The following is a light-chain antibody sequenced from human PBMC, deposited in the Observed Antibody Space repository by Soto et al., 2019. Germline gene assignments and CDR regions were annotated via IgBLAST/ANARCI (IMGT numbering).Light chain of an antibody. CDR1: QSVLYSSNNKNY. CDR3: QQYYSTPTWT. V-gene: IGKV4-1*01. J-gene: IGKJ1*01. Sequence: DIVMTQSPDSLAVSLGERATINCKSSQSVLYSSNNKNYVAWYQQKPGQPPKLLIYWASTRDSGVPDRFSGSGSGTDFTLTISSLQAEDVAVYYCQQYYSTPTWTFGQGTKVEIK. CDR2: WAS.